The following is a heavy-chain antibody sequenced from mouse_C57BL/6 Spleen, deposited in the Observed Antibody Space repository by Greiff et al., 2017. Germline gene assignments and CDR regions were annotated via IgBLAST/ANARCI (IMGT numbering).Heavy chain of an antibody. D-gene: IGHD2-2*01. CDR3: ARHEDGGYDVDYAMDY. CDR1: GYTFTEYT. Sequence: QVQLQQSGAELVKPGASVKLSCKASGYTFTEYTIHWVKQRSGQGLEWIGWFYPGSGSIKYNEKFKDKATLTADNSSSTVYMELSRLTSEDSAVYFCARHEDGGYDVDYAMDYWGQGTSVTVSS. CDR2: FYPGSGSI. J-gene: IGHJ4*01. V-gene: IGHV1-62-2*01.